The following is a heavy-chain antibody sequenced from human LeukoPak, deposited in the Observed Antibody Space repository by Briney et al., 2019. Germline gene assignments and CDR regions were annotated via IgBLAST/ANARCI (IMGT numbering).Heavy chain of an antibody. Sequence: GGSLRLSCAASGFTFSTYWMTWVRQAPGKGLQWVANIKQDGSEKFYVDSVKGRFTISRDNAKNSLYLQMNSLRAEDTAVYYCAREPDNWFDPWGQGTLVTVSS. J-gene: IGHJ5*02. CDR3: AREPDNWFDP. V-gene: IGHV3-7*01. CDR2: IKQDGSEK. CDR1: GFTFSTYW.